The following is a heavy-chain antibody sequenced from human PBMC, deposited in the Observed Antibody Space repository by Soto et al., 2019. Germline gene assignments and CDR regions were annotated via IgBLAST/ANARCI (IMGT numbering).Heavy chain of an antibody. CDR2: IWDDGSNK. CDR1: GFTFSSYG. D-gene: IGHD6-13*01. V-gene: IGHV3-33*01. J-gene: IGHJ4*02. Sequence: QVQLVESGGGVVQPGRSLRLSCAASGFTFSSYGMHWIRQAPGKGLEWVAVIWDDGSNKYYADSVKGRFTISRDNSKNTMYLQMNSLGAEDTAVYYCARSGIAAGDYWGQGTLVTVSS. CDR3: ARSGIAAGDY.